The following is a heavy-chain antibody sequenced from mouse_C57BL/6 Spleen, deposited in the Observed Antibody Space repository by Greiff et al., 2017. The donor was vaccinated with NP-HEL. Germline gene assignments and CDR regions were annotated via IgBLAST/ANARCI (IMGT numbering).Heavy chain of an antibody. V-gene: IGHV1-64*01. D-gene: IGHD1-1*01. J-gene: IGHJ2*01. CDR1: GYTFTSYW. Sequence: VQLQQSGAELVKPGASVKLSCKASGYTFTSYWMHWVKQRPGQGLEWIGMIHPNSGSTNYNEKFKSKATLTVDKSSSTAYMQLSSLTSEDSAVYYCASGGTTVENFDYWGQGTTLTVSS. CDR2: IHPNSGST. CDR3: ASGGTTVENFDY.